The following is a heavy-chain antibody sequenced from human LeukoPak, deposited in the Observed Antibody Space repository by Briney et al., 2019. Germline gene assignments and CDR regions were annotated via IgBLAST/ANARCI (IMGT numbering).Heavy chain of an antibody. V-gene: IGHV4-59*01. Sequence: KTSETLSLTCTVSGGSNSSYYWSWIRQPPGKGLEWIGYIYYSGSTNYNPSLKSRVTISVDTSKNQFSLKLSSVTAADTAVYYCARAAVVVTAIAFDYWGQGTLVTVSS. CDR3: ARAAVVVTAIAFDY. D-gene: IGHD2-21*02. CDR1: GGSNSSYY. J-gene: IGHJ4*02. CDR2: IYYSGST.